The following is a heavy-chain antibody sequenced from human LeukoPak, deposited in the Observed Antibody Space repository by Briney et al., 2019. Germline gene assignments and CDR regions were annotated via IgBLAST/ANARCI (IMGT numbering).Heavy chain of an antibody. Sequence: PGGSLRLSCAASGFTFSNNAMHWVRQAPGKGLEWVALISYDGSNKHYADSVKGRFTISRDNAKNSLYLQMNSLRAEDTAVYYCARDGLRDGYNWEFGAFDIWGQGTMVTVSS. D-gene: IGHD5-24*01. J-gene: IGHJ3*02. CDR1: GFTFSNNA. CDR2: ISYDGSNK. CDR3: ARDGLRDGYNWEFGAFDI. V-gene: IGHV3-30*03.